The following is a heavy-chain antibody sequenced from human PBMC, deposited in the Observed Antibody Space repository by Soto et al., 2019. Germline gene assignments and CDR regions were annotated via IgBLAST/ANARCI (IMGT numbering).Heavy chain of an antibody. CDR2: IYHSGST. Sequence: SETLSLTCAVSGGSISSGGYSWSWIRQPPGKGLEWIGYIYHSGSTYYNPSLKSRVTISVDRSKNQFSLKLSSVTAADTAVYYCARGDMTTVTLDYWGQGTLVTVSS. J-gene: IGHJ4*02. CDR1: GGSISSGGYS. D-gene: IGHD4-17*01. CDR3: ARGDMTTVTLDY. V-gene: IGHV4-30-2*01.